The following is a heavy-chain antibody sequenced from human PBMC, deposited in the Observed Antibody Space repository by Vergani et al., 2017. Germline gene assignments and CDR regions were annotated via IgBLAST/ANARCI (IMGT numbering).Heavy chain of an antibody. J-gene: IGHJ4*02. D-gene: IGHD1-26*01. V-gene: IGHV4-59*01. Sequence: HVQLPESGPGLVKPSETLSLTCTVSGGSISSYYWSWIRQPPGKGLEWIGYIYYSGSTNYNPSLKSRVTIAVDTSKNQFSLKLSSVTAADTAVYYCARYAVGAEYDFDYWGQGTLVTVSS. CDR2: IYYSGST. CDR3: ARYAVGAEYDFDY. CDR1: GGSISSYY.